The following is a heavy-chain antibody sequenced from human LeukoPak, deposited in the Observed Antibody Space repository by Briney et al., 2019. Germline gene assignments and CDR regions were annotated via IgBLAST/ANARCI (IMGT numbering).Heavy chain of an antibody. CDR1: GYTFNNYA. D-gene: IGHD4-17*01. Sequence: ALVKVSCKASGYTFNNYAMHWVRQAPGQGLEWMGWINAGNGNTKYSQRFQGRVTITRDTSASTAYMELSSLRSEDTAVYYCARDDKASVTIDYWGQGTLVTVSS. J-gene: IGHJ4*02. V-gene: IGHV1-3*01. CDR2: INAGNGNT. CDR3: ARDDKASVTIDY.